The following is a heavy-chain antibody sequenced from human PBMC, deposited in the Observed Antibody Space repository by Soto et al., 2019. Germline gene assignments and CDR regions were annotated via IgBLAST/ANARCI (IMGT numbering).Heavy chain of an antibody. D-gene: IGHD4-4*01. J-gene: IGHJ5*02. V-gene: IGHV4-31*06. CDR2: IYYSGNT. Sequence: PSETLSLTCTVSGASISGTTYCWSWIRQHPGKGLEWIGDIYYSGNTYYNPSLKSRVSLSVDTSMNQFSLKLSSVTAADTAVYYCTRGKISNTTPKRKWFDPWGQGTLVTVSS. CDR1: GASISGTTYC. CDR3: TRGKISNTTPKRKWFDP.